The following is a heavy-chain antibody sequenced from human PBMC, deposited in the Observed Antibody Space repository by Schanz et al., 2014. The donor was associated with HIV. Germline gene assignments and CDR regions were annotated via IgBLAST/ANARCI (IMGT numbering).Heavy chain of an antibody. Sequence: EVQLLESGGGLVEPGESLRLSCAVSGFTFSSHAMTWVRQAPGKGLEWVSGISISGETTYYADSVKGRFTISRDNSKNTLYLQMSSLRVEDTAVYYCAKGQRGMVRGDNDYWGQGTLVTVSS. D-gene: IGHD3-10*01. CDR3: AKGQRGMVRGDNDY. CDR1: GFTFSSHA. V-gene: IGHV3-23*01. J-gene: IGHJ4*02. CDR2: ISISGETT.